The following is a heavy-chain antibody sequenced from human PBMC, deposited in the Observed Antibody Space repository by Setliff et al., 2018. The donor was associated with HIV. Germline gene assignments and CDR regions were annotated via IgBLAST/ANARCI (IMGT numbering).Heavy chain of an antibody. J-gene: IGHJ4*02. CDR1: GFTFTDYW. V-gene: IGHV3-74*01. D-gene: IGHD3-10*01. CDR2: IQNGGRDT. Sequence: PGGSLRLSCAASGFTFTDYWMHWVRQAPGKGPEWVSYIQNGGRDTTYADSVKGRFTISRDTAKNTLYLQLNSLRAEDTAVYYCGRDVVLGSGSIDSWGQGTLVTVSS. CDR3: GRDVVLGSGSIDS.